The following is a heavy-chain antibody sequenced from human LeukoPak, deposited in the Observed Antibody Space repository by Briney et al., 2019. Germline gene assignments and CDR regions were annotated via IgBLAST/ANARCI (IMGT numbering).Heavy chain of an antibody. J-gene: IGHJ4*02. CDR2: INHSGST. V-gene: IGHV4-34*01. D-gene: IGHD3-10*01. CDR3: ARGLGRKRGDY. CDR1: GGSISSYY. Sequence: PSETLSLTCTVSGGSISSYYWSWIRQPPGKGLEWIGEINHSGSTNYNPSLKSRVTISVETSKNQFSLKLSYVTAADTAVYYCARGLGRKRGDYWGQGTLVTVSS.